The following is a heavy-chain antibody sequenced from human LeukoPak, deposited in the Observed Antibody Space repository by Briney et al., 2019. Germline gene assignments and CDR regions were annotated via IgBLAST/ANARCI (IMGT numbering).Heavy chain of an antibody. CDR3: ARYSSSWYFDY. D-gene: IGHD6-19*01. CDR2: IYTSGST. CDR1: GGSINSGSYY. Sequence: PSQTLSLTCTVSGGSINSGSYYWSWIRQPAGKGLEWIGRIYTSGSTNYNPSLKSRVTISVDTSKNQFSLKLSSVTAADTAVYYSARYSSSWYFDYWGQGTLVTVSS. V-gene: IGHV4-61*02. J-gene: IGHJ4*02.